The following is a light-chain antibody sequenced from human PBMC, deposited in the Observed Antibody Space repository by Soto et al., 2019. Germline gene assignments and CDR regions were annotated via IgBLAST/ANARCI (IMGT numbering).Light chain of an antibody. Sequence: EFVLTQSPATLSVSPGEGATLSCRASHSVDSNLAWYQQKPGQAPRLFIYGASTRATGIPARFSGSGSGTEFTLTISSLQSEDFAIYYCQQYNNWPPITFGQGTRLEI. J-gene: IGKJ5*01. CDR2: GAS. V-gene: IGKV3-15*01. CDR3: QQYNNWPPIT. CDR1: HSVDSN.